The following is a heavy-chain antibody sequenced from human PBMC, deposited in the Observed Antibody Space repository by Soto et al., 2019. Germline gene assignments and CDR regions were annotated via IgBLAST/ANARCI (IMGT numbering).Heavy chain of an antibody. J-gene: IGHJ6*02. CDR2: IIPILGIA. D-gene: IGHD2-15*01. V-gene: IGHV1-69*08. Sequence: QVQLVQSGAEVKKPGSSVKVSCKASGGTFSSYTISWVRQAPGQGLEWMGRIIPILGIANYAQKFQGRVTINADKATSTAYMELSSLRSEDTAGYYCARDLGRTLGYYYYGMDVWGQGTTVTVSS. CDR3: ARDLGRTLGYYYYGMDV. CDR1: GGTFSSYT.